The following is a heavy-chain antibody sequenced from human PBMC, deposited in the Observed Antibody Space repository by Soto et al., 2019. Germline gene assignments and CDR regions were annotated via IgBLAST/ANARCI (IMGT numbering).Heavy chain of an antibody. Sequence: ASVKVSCKASGYTFTGYYMHWVRQAPGQGLEWMGWINPNSGGTNYAQKFQGWVTMTRDTSISTAYMELSRLRSDDTAVYYCARGSGDPSYYYGMDVWGQGTTVTVSS. CDR1: GYTFTGYY. CDR2: INPNSGGT. V-gene: IGHV1-2*04. CDR3: ARGSGDPSYYYGMDV. J-gene: IGHJ6*02. D-gene: IGHD7-27*01.